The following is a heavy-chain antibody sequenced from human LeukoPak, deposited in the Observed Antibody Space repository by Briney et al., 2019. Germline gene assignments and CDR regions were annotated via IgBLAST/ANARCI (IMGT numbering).Heavy chain of an antibody. CDR2: IKQDGSEK. CDR3: ARFSEGGIPFDY. Sequence: PGGSLRLSCAASGFTFSSYSMSWVRQAPGKGLEWVANIKQDGSEKYYVDSVKGRFTISRDNAKNSLYLQMNSLRAEDTAVYYCARFSEGGIPFDYWGQGTLVTVSS. CDR1: GFTFSSYS. J-gene: IGHJ4*02. V-gene: IGHV3-7*04. D-gene: IGHD1-26*01.